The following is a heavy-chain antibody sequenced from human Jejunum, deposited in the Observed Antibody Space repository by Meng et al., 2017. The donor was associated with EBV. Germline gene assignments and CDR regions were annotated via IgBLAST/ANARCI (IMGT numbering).Heavy chain of an antibody. V-gene: IGHV4-59*02. CDR1: RVSVSNFY. Sequence: VLLHALCRGLVNAPEAWCLTSTVSRVSVSNFYLSVFRQPPGKGLKWIGFISYSVRTNYTPSLKRQVPISVDTSKNQFSLSLSSLTAADTAVYYCARGGGRPEYWGQGILVTVSS. CDR3: ARGGGRPEY. CDR2: ISYSVRT. J-gene: IGHJ4*02. D-gene: IGHD3-10*01.